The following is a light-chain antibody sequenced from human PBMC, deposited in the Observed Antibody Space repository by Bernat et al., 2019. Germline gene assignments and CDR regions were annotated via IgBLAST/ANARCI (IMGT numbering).Light chain of an antibody. J-gene: IGLJ1*01. Sequence: QSVLTQPPSASGTLGQWGTSSCSGSTSNIKYNHVYWYQQLPGTAPKLRIYDYPQRPSGVPDRFSDSKSGTSASLAIGGSRSEDEADYYCAAWDDRLSSFVFGNGTKVTVL. CDR3: AAWDDRLSSFV. V-gene: IGLV1-47*02. CDR2: DYP. CDR1: TSNIKYNH.